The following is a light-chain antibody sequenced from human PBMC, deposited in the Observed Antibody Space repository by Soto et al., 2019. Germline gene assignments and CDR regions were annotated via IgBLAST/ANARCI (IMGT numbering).Light chain of an antibody. CDR3: CSYAGSYTYV. J-gene: IGLJ1*01. CDR2: DVS. Sequence: QSVLTQPRSVSGSPGQSVTTSCTGTSSDVGGYNYVSWYQQHPGKAPKLMIFDVSKRPSGVPDRFSGSKSANTASLTISGLQAEDEADYYCCSYAGSYTYVFGTGTKVTVL. CDR1: SSDVGGYNY. V-gene: IGLV2-11*01.